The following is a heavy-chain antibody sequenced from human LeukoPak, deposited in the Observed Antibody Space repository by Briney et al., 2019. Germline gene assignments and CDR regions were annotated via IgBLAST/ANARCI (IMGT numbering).Heavy chain of an antibody. J-gene: IGHJ4*02. CDR1: GYTFTGYY. CDR2: INPNSGGT. Sequence: ASVKVSCKASGYTFTGYYMHWVRQAPGQGLEWMGWINPNSGGTNYAQKFQGRVTMTRDTSISTAYMELSGLRSDDTAVYYCARDGSQLTIAATTSDYWSQGTLVTVSS. CDR3: ARDGSQLTIAATTSDY. V-gene: IGHV1-2*02. D-gene: IGHD1-7*01.